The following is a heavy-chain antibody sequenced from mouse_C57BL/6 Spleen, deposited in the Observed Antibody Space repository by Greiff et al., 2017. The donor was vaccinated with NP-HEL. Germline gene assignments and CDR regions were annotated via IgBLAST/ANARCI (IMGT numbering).Heavy chain of an antibody. J-gene: IGHJ3*01. V-gene: IGHV1-9*01. CDR2: LLPGSGSS. D-gene: IGHD2-4*01. Sequence: VQLQQSGAELMKPGASVKLSCKATGYTFTGYWTEWVKQRPGHGLEWIGELLPGSGSSYYNEKFKGKATFTADTSPNTAYMQLSSLTTEDSAIYYCATGDYDPWFAYWGQGTLVTVSA. CDR3: ATGDYDPWFAY. CDR1: GYTFTGYW.